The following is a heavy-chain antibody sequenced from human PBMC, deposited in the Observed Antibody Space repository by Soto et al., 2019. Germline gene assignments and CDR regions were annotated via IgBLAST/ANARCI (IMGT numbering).Heavy chain of an antibody. V-gene: IGHV4-30-4*01. CDR3: ARERRTTRYFDY. J-gene: IGHJ4*02. D-gene: IGHD1-1*01. CDR1: GGSISSGDYY. Sequence: PSETLSLTCAVYGGSISSGDYYWSWIRQPPGRGLEWIGYIYYSGSTYYNPSLKSRVTISVDTSKNQFSLKLSSVTAADTAVYYCARERRTTRYFDYWGQGTLVTVSS. CDR2: IYYSGST.